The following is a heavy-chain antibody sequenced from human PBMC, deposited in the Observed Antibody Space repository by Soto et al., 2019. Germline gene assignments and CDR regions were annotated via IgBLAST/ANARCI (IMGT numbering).Heavy chain of an antibody. CDR1: GGTFSSYA. CDR3: AREDTSAGIHYFDY. CDR2: IIPIFGTA. Sequence: SVKVSCKASGGTFSSYAISWVRQAPGQGLEWMGGIIPIFGTANYAQKFQGRVTITADESTSTAYMELSSLRSEDTAVYYCAREDTSAGIHYFDYWGQGTLVTVSS. V-gene: IGHV1-69*13. D-gene: IGHD5-18*01. J-gene: IGHJ4*02.